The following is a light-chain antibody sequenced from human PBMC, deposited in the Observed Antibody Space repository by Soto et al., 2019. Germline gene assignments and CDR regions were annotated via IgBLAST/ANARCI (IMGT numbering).Light chain of an antibody. CDR1: QSVSSY. V-gene: IGKV3-11*01. CDR3: LQRSSWPLT. Sequence: EIVLTQSPATLSLSPGERATLSCRASQSVSSYLAWYQQKPGQAPRLLIFDASNRATGIPARFSGSGSGTEFTLTISSLEPEDFAVYYCLQRSSWPLTFGGGTKVEIK. CDR2: DAS. J-gene: IGKJ4*01.